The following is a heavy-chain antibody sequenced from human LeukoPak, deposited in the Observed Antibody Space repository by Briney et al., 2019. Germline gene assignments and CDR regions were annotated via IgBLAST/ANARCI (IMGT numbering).Heavy chain of an antibody. Sequence: GESLKIFCKGSGYSFTSYWIGWVRQMPGKGLEWMGIIYPGDSDTRYSPSFQGQVTISADKSISTAYLQWSSLKASDTAMYYCARGYYYDSSGYLIGYWGQGTLVTVSS. CDR1: GYSFTSYW. CDR2: IYPGDSDT. D-gene: IGHD3-22*01. J-gene: IGHJ4*02. CDR3: ARGYYYDSSGYLIGY. V-gene: IGHV5-51*01.